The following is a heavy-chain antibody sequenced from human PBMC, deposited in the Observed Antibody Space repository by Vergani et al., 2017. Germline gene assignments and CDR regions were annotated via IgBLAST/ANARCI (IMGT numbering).Heavy chain of an antibody. CDR1: GGSISSYY. D-gene: IGHD6-19*01. CDR2: IYYSGST. J-gene: IGHJ2*01. Sequence: QVQLQESGPGLVKPSETLSLTCTVSGGSISSYYWSWIRQPPGKGLEWIGYIYYSGSTNYNPSLKSRVTISVDTSKNQFSLKLNSVTPEDTAVYYCARVEAKQSGYWYFDLWGRGTLVTVSS. CDR3: ARVEAKQSGYWYFDL. V-gene: IGHV4-59*12.